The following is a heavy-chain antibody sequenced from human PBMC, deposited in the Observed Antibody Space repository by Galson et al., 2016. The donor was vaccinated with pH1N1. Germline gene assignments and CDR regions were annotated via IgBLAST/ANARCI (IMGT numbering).Heavy chain of an antibody. J-gene: IGHJ5*02. CDR3: AKPIYGSGGFDP. V-gene: IGHV3-30*18. Sequence: SLRLSCAASEFTFSSYGMHWVRQAPGKGLEWVAVISYDRSIKYYADSVKGRFTISRDNSKNTLYLQMNSLRAEYTAVYYCAKPIYGSGGFDPWGQGTLVTVSS. CDR1: EFTFSSYG. CDR2: ISYDRSIK. D-gene: IGHD3-10*01.